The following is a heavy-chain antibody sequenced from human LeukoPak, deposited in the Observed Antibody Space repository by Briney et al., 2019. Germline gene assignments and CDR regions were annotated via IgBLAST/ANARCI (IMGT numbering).Heavy chain of an antibody. CDR3: VSRRGGYDTSGYYHNWFDP. D-gene: IGHD3-22*01. V-gene: IGHV3-7*01. J-gene: IGHJ5*02. Sequence: PGGSLRLSCTASGFTFGDYAMSWFRQAPGKGLEWVANIKQDETEKNYVGSVKGRFTISRDNAKNSLFLQMNSLRVEDTAVYYCVSRRGGYDTSGYYHNWFDPWGQGTLVTVSS. CDR2: IKQDETEK. CDR1: GFTFGDYA.